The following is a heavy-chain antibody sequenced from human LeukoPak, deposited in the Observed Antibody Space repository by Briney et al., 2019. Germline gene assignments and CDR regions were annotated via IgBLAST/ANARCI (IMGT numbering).Heavy chain of an antibody. Sequence: SETLSLTCTVSGGSSSSGDYYWSWIHQPPGKGLEWIGYIYYSGSTYYNPSLKSRVTISVDTSKNQFSLKLSSVTAADTAVYYCARDYYGSGSSNNWGQGTLVTVSS. D-gene: IGHD3-10*01. CDR2: IYYSGST. J-gene: IGHJ4*02. CDR1: GGSSSSGDYY. V-gene: IGHV4-30-4*01. CDR3: ARDYYGSGSSNN.